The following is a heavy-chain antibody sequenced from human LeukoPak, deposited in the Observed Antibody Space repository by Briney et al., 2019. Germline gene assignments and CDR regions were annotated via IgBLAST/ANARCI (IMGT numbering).Heavy chain of an antibody. J-gene: IGHJ6*02. D-gene: IGHD3-22*01. CDR1: GGSFSGYY. Sequence: SETLSLTCAVYGGSFSGYYWSWIRQPPGKGLEWIGELNHSGSTNYNPSLKSRVTISVGTSKNQFSLKLSSVTAADTAVYYCARQGSSGYPYYYYGMDVWGQGTTVTVSS. CDR3: ARQGSSGYPYYYYGMDV. CDR2: LNHSGST. V-gene: IGHV4-34*01.